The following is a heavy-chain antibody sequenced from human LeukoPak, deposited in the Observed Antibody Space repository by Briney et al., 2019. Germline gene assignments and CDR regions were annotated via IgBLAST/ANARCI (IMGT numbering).Heavy chain of an antibody. V-gene: IGHV3-48*03. Sequence: PGGSLRLSCAASGFTFSNYEMNWVRQAPRKGLEWVSYIRSSGDTIYYADSVKGRFTISRDNAKNSLYLQMNSLRAEDTAVYYCGRGGYCIGGSCYEFNAFDIWGQGTMVTVSS. CDR2: IRSSGDTI. CDR1: GFTFSNYE. CDR3: GRGGYCIGGSCYEFNAFDI. D-gene: IGHD2-15*01. J-gene: IGHJ3*02.